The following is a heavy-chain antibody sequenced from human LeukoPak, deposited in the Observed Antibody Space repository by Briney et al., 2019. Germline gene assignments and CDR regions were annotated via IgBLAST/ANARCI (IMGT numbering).Heavy chain of an antibody. CDR1: GFVFSNYV. Sequence: GGSLRLSCAPSGFVFSNYVMHWGRQAPGKGLEWVAVISYDGNNKYYTDSVKGRFTISRDNSKNTLFLQMNSLKPEDTAVYYCARGDGPLADYWGQGTLVTVSS. V-gene: IGHV3-30*04. CDR3: ARGDGPLADY. D-gene: IGHD5-24*01. J-gene: IGHJ4*02. CDR2: ISYDGNNK.